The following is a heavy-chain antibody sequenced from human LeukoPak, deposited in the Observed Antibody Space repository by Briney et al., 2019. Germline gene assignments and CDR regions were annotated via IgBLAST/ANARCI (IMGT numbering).Heavy chain of an antibody. CDR2: IYHSGST. CDR3: ARDHGPHYSSGWYFDY. D-gene: IGHD6-19*01. J-gene: IGHJ4*02. CDR1: GGSISSYY. V-gene: IGHV4-59*12. Sequence: SETLSLTCTVSGGSISSYYWSWIRQPPGKGLEWIGYIYHSGSTNYNPSLKSRVTISVDTSKNQFSLKLSSVTAADTAVYYCARDHGPHYSSGWYFDYWGQGTLVTVSS.